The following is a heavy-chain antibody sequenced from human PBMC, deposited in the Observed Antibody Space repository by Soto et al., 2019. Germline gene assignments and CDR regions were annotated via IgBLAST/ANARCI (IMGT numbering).Heavy chain of an antibody. V-gene: IGHV3-73*01. CDR3: TRQSRWAAAYYYYGMDV. D-gene: IGHD6-13*01. J-gene: IGHJ6*02. CDR2: IRSKANSYAT. CDR1: GFTFSGSA. Sequence: GGSLRLSRAASGFTFSGSAMHWVRQASGKGLEWVGRIRSKANSYATAYAASVKGRFTISRDDSKNTAYLQMNSLKTEDTAVYYCTRQSRWAAAYYYYGMDVWGQGTTVTVSS.